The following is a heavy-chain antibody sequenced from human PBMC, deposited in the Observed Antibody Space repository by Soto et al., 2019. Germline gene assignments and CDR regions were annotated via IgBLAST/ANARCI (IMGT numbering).Heavy chain of an antibody. CDR2: VIPLFDTA. V-gene: IGHV1-69*01. J-gene: IGHJ6*02. Sequence: QVQVVQSGAEVKKPGSSVKVSCKVSGGIFTNNAISWVRQAPGQGLEWLGGVIPLFDTAYYAQIFRGRLRISAAGAKTTAYMELSGLTSADTAVDFCATGGHNDGYNFYHGMDVWGQGTTVTVS. D-gene: IGHD3-16*01. CDR3: ATGGHNDGYNFYHGMDV. CDR1: GGIFTNNA.